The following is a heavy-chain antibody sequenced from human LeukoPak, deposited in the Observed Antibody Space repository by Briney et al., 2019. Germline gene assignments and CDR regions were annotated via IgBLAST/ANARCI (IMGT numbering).Heavy chain of an antibody. J-gene: IGHJ4*02. D-gene: IGHD4-17*01. Sequence: SETLSLACTVSGGSISSGGYYWSWIRQHPGKGLEWIGYIYYSGSTYYNPSLKSRVTISVDTSKNQFSLKLSSVTAADTAVYYCARHGTPFYGDPGIYYFDYWGQGTLVTVSS. V-gene: IGHV4-31*03. CDR3: ARHGTPFYGDPGIYYFDY. CDR2: IYYSGST. CDR1: GGSISSGGYY.